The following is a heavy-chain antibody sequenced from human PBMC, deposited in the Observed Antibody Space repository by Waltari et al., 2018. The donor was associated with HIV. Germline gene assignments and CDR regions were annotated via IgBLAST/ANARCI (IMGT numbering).Heavy chain of an antibody. J-gene: IGHJ4*02. Sequence: EVQLVESGGGLVKPGGSLRLYCVAFGFIFSTTWMSWVRQAAGKGREWSGRIKSKRDVGATEYTAAVESRFIISRDDSKETVFLQMNSLKTEDTAIYYCITDEKVNCGNECCDYWGQGTLVTVSS. D-gene: IGHD2-21*01. CDR1: GFIFSTTW. CDR2: IKSKRDVGAT. CDR3: ITDEKVNCGNECCDY. V-gene: IGHV3-15*01.